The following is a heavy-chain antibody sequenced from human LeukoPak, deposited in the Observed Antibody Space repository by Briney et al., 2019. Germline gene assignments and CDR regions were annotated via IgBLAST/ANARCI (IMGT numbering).Heavy chain of an antibody. J-gene: IGHJ4*02. CDR1: GGSISSYY. CDR3: ASTRYYDYVWGSYRPLYYFDY. Sequence: ASETLSLTCTVSGGSISSYYWGWIRQPPGKGLEWIGYIYYSGSTNYNPSLKSRVTISVDTSKNQFSLKLSSVTAADTAVYYCASTRYYDYVWGSYRPLYYFDYWGQGTLVTVSS. CDR2: IYYSGST. D-gene: IGHD3-16*02. V-gene: IGHV4-59*01.